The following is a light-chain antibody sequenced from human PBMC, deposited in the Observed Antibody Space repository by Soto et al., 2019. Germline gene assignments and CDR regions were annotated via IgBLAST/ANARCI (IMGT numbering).Light chain of an antibody. CDR3: QQYGSFPPT. V-gene: IGKV1D-16*01. J-gene: IGKJ1*01. Sequence: DVQLTQSPSSLSASVGDRVIITCRASRGVGRWLAWYQQKPEKAPKSLIYATSTLQSSVPSRFNGSGYGTHLSLTISSLQPEDVGTYYCQQYGSFPPTFGRGTKVEI. CDR1: RGVGRW. CDR2: ATS.